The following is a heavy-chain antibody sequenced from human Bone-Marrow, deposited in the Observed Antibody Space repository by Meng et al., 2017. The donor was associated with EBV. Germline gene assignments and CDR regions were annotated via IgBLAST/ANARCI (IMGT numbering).Heavy chain of an antibody. CDR3: VREWSSGSSGFFDY. J-gene: IGHJ4*02. Sequence: QVQLVESGGGVVQPGKSLRLSCVASGFIFSRYAMHWVRQAPGKGLEWVAVIWFDGSNEHYADSVKGRFTISRDTSKNMLYLQMNSLRAEDTAVYYCVREWSSGSSGFFDYWGQGTLVTVSS. CDR1: GFIFSRYA. D-gene: IGHD5-12*01. CDR2: IWFDGSNE. V-gene: IGHV3-33*01.